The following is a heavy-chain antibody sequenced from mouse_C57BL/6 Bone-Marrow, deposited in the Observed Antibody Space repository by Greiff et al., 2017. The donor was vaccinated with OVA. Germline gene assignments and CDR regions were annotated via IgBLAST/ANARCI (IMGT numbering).Heavy chain of an antibody. J-gene: IGHJ3*01. CDR3: YSSGVFAY. Sequence: VQLQQPGAELVKPGASVKLSCKASGYTFTSSWMHWVKQRPGQGLEWIGMIHPNSGSTTYNEKFKSKATLTVDKSYSQAYMQLSSLTSEDAAVYYCYSSGVFAYGGQGTLVTVSA. CDR1: GYTFTSSW. CDR2: IHPNSGST. V-gene: IGHV1-64*01. D-gene: IGHD3-2*02.